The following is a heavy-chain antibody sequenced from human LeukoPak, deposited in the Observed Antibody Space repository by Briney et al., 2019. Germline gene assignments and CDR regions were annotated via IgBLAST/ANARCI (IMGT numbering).Heavy chain of an antibody. CDR1: GFTFSSYG. Sequence: PGGSLRLSCAASGFTFSSYGMNWVLQAPATGLEWVSYVSPSSSSIYYADSVKGRFTISRDNAKNSLYLQMNSLRAEDTAVYYCAREHTPYGIGCTAAYWGQGTLVTVSS. CDR3: AREHTPYGIGCTAAY. CDR2: VSPSSSSI. D-gene: IGHD6-19*01. V-gene: IGHV3-48*01. J-gene: IGHJ4*02.